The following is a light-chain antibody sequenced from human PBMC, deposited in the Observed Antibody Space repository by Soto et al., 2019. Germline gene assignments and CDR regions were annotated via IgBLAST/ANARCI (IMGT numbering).Light chain of an antibody. CDR1: SSDVGAYNY. J-gene: IGLJ2*01. CDR3: SSYTSSSTLV. V-gene: IGLV2-14*03. CDR2: DVS. Sequence: QSALTQPASVSGSPGQSITMSCTGTSSDVGAYNYVSWYQQHPAKAPKLMIYDVSNRPSGVSSRFSGSKSGNTASLTISGLQAEDEADYYCSSYTSSSTLVFGGGTKLTVL.